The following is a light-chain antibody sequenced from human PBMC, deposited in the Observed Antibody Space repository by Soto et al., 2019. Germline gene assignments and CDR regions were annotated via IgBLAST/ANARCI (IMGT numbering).Light chain of an antibody. CDR3: QVYGTSSKS. CDR2: GLS. CDR1: QTVTRVY. Sequence: EIVLTQSPDTLSLSPGEIATLSCRASQTVTRVYLAWYQQKPGQAPRLLIYGLSTGATGIPDRLSGSGSGTDFTLTIIRLEHEDCAVYFCQVYGTSSKSFGHGTRVEFK. J-gene: IGKJ1*01. V-gene: IGKV3-20*01.